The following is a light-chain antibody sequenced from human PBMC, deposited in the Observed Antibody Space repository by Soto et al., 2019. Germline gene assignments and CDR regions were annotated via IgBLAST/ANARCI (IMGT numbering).Light chain of an antibody. CDR1: QSVSSN. V-gene: IGKV3-15*01. Sequence: EIVMTQSPATLSVSPGERATLSCRASQSVSSNLAWYQQKPGQAPRLLIYGASTRATGIPARFSGSGSGTEFTLTISSLQSEDFAVYYCQQYNNSPPGGTFRGRTQVNIK. CDR2: GAS. J-gene: IGKJ4*01. CDR3: QQYNNSPPGGT.